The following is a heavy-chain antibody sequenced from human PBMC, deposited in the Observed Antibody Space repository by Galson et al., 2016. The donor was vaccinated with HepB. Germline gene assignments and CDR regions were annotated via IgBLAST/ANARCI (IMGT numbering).Heavy chain of an antibody. J-gene: IGHJ4*02. CDR1: GFIFRSYS. V-gene: IGHV3-48*02. CDR2: ISRSTPTI. CDR3: ARDPHALDF. Sequence: LRLSCAASGFIFRSYSMNWVRQAPGKGLEWVSYISRSTPTIYYADSVKGRFTVSRDNAKNSLYLQMNNLRDEDTAVYYCARDPHALDFWGQGTLVTVSS.